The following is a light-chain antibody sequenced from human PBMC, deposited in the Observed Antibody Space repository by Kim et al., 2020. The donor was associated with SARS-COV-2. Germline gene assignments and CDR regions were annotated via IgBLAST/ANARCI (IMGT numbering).Light chain of an antibody. CDR3: QQYNNWPPVT. CDR2: GAS. V-gene: IGKV3-15*01. Sequence: SPGESAARSCRASQSVSSSLAWYQQKPGQAPRLLICGASTRATGIPARFSGSGSGTEFTLTISSLQSEDFAVYYCQQYNNWPPVTFGQGTRLEIK. CDR1: QSVSSS. J-gene: IGKJ5*01.